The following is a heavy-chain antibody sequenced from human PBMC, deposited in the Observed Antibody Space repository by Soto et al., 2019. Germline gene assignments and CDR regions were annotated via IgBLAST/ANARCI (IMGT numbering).Heavy chain of an antibody. Sequence: EVQLLESGGGLVQPGGSLRLSCAASGFTFSSYAMSWVRQAPGKGLEWVSAISGSGGSTYYADSVKGRFTISRDNSKSTLYLQMNSLRAEDTAVYYCAKVGAGYSSSWYFPSFWGQGTLVTVSS. D-gene: IGHD6-13*01. CDR1: GFTFSSYA. J-gene: IGHJ4*02. CDR2: ISGSGGST. V-gene: IGHV3-23*01. CDR3: AKVGAGYSSSWYFPSF.